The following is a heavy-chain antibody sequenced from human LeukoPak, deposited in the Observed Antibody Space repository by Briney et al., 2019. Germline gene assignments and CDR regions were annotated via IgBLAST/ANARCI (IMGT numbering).Heavy chain of an antibody. V-gene: IGHV1-18*01. CDR2: NSAYNGNT. J-gene: IGHJ4*02. D-gene: IGHD1-1*01. Sequence: ASVKVSCKASGYTFTNYGITWVRQAPGQGLEWMGWNSAYNGNTNYAQKLQGRVTMTTDTHTSTAYMELRSLRSDDTAVYYCARGPRYSPDYWGQGTLVTVSS. CDR3: ARGPRYSPDY. CDR1: GYTFTNYG.